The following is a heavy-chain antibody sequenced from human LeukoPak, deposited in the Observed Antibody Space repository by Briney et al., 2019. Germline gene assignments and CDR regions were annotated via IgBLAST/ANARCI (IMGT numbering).Heavy chain of an antibody. CDR1: GFTFSSYG. V-gene: IGHV3-30*18. CDR2: ISYDGSNK. CDR3: AKSLSAAIFDY. Sequence: GASLRPSCAASGFTFSSYGMHWVRQAPGKGLEWVAVISYDGSNKYYADSVEGRFTISRDNSKNTLYLQMNSLRAEDTAVYYCAKSLSAAIFDYWGQGSLVTVS. J-gene: IGHJ4*02. D-gene: IGHD2-2*01.